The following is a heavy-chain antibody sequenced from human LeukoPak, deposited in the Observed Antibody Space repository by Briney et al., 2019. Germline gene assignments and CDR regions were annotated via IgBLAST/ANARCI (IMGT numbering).Heavy chain of an antibody. J-gene: IGHJ3*02. V-gene: IGHV3-7*05. CDR3: ARDSSGYWVDAFDI. D-gene: IGHD3-22*01. CDR2: IKQDGSEK. Sequence: PERSLRLSCASPVFTCSSYWMSWVRPAPGKGLEWVANIKQDGSEKYYVASVKGRLTISRDNAQNSLYLQMNSLSAEDTAVYYCARDSSGYWVDAFDIWGQGTMVSVSS. CDR1: VFTCSSYW.